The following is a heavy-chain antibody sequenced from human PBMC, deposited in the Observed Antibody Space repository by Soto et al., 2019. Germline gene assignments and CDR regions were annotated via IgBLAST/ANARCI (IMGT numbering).Heavy chain of an antibody. CDR1: GCSISSYY. J-gene: IGHJ5*02. Sequence: SETLSITFTFSGCSISSYYWSGIRQPPGKGLEWIGYIYYSGSTNYNPSLKSRVTISVDTSKNQFSLKLSSVTAADTAVYYCARSPGLVSWFDPWGQGTLVTVSS. CDR2: IYYSGST. CDR3: ARSPGLVSWFDP. D-gene: IGHD6-19*01. V-gene: IGHV4-59*13.